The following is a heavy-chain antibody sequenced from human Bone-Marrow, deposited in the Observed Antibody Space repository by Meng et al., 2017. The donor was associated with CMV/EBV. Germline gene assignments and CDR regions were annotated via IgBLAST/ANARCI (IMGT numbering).Heavy chain of an antibody. J-gene: IGHJ6*02. V-gene: IGHV3-15*01. D-gene: IGHD3-16*01. CDR3: TRGSYYYYVMDV. CDR2: IKSKTDGGTT. Sequence: GESLKISCAASGFTFSNAWMSWVRQAPGKGLEWVGRIKSKTDGGTTDYAAPVKGRFTISRDDSKNTLYLQMNSLKTEDTAVYYCTRGSYYYYVMDVWGQGTTVTVS. CDR1: GFTFSNAW.